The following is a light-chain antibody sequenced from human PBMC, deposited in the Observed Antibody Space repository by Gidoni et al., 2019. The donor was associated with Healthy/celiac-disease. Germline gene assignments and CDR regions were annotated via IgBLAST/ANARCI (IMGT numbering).Light chain of an antibody. V-gene: IGKV3-20*01. CDR1: HSVSSSY. J-gene: IGKJ2*01. CDR2: GAS. CDR3: QQYGSSPYT. Sequence: DIVLTQSPGTLSLSPGVRATLSCRASHSVSSSYLAWYQQKPGKAPRLLIYGASSRATGIPDRFSGSGSGTDFTLTISRLEPEDFAVYYCQQYGSSPYTFGQGTKLEIK.